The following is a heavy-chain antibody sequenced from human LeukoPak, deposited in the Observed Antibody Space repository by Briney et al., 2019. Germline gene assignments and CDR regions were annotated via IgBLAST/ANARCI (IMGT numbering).Heavy chain of an antibody. J-gene: IGHJ3*02. CDR3: ARGFTIFGVVNDGFDI. V-gene: IGHV3-74*01. CDR2: INGDGSST. CDR1: EFTFSNYW. D-gene: IGHD3-3*01. Sequence: GGSLRLSCAASEFTFSNYWMHWVRQAPGKGLVWVSRINGDGSSTSYADSVKGRFTISRDNAKNTPYLQMNSLRVEDTAVYYCARGFTIFGVVNDGFDIWGQGTTVTVSS.